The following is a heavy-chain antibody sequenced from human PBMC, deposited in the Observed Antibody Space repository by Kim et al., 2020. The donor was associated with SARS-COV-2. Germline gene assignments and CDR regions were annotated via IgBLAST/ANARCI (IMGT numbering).Heavy chain of an antibody. Sequence: SETLSLTCAVYGGSFSGYYWSWIRQPPGKGLEWIGEINHSGSTNYNPSLKSRVTISVDTSKNQFSLKLSSVTAADTAVYYCARGQIPSRGYSYGYRAYIDYWGQGTLVTVSS. CDR2: INHSGST. CDR1: GGSFSGYY. CDR3: ARGQIPSRGYSYGYRAYIDY. D-gene: IGHD5-18*01. V-gene: IGHV4-34*01. J-gene: IGHJ4*02.